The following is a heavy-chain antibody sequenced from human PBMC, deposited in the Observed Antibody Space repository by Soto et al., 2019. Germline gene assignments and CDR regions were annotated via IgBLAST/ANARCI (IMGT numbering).Heavy chain of an antibody. D-gene: IGHD6-13*01. CDR3: ARRLSSSSFDY. CDR2: SYYSGST. CDR1: GGSISSYY. J-gene: IGHJ4*02. Sequence: QVQLQESGPGLVKPSETLSLTCTVSGGSISSYYWSWIRQPPVKGLEWIGYSYYSGSTNYNPSLKSRVTISVDTSKNQFSLKLSSVTAADTAVYYCARRLSSSSFDYWGQGTLVTVSS. V-gene: IGHV4-59*08.